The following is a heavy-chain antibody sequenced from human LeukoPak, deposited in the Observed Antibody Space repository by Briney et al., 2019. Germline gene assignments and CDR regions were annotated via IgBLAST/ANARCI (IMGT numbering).Heavy chain of an antibody. J-gene: IGHJ4*02. CDR3: AKDCLYYYDSSGYYPLDY. CDR1: GFTFSSYI. D-gene: IGHD3-22*01. CDR2: ISGSGGST. Sequence: GGSLRLSCAASGFTFSSYIMNWVRQAPGKGLEWVSAISGSGGSTYYADSVKGRFTISRDSSKNTLYLQMNSLRAEDTAVYYCAKDCLYYYDSSGYYPLDYWGQGTLVTVSS. V-gene: IGHV3-23*01.